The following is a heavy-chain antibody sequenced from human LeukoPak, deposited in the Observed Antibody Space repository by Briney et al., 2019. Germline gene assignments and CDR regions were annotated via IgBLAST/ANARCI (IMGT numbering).Heavy chain of an antibody. D-gene: IGHD3-3*01. J-gene: IGHJ5*02. CDR3: ARGRSRITIFGVVIGPWFDP. Sequence: PSQTLSLTCAISGDSVSSNSAAWNWIRQSPSRGLEWLGRTYYRSKWYNDYAVSVKSRITINPDTSKNQFSLKLSSVTAADTAVYYCARGRSRITIFGVVIGPWFDPWGQGTLVTVSS. V-gene: IGHV6-1*01. CDR1: GDSVSSNSAA. CDR2: TYYRSKWYN.